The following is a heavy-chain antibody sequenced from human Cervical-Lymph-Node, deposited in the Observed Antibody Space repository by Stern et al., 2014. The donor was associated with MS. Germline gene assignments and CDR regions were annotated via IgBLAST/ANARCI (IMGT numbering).Heavy chain of an antibody. CDR3: ARQGCATTSCHTIDS. V-gene: IGHV5-51*01. J-gene: IGHJ4*02. CDR1: GYSFTNSW. CDR2: ISPVDSET. D-gene: IGHD2-2*02. Sequence: VQLVESGAEVKKPGQSLKISCKGSGYSFTNSWIGWGRQMPGKGLELMGIISPVDSETRYSPSFQGQVTISVDKSINPAYVQWTSLEASDTAMYYCARQGCATTSCHTIDSWGQGTLITVSS.